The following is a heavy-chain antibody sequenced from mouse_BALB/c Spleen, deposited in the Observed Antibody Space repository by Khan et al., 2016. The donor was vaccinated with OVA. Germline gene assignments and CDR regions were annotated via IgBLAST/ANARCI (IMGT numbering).Heavy chain of an antibody. Sequence: VQRVESGPDLVAPSQSLYITCTVSGFSLTNYAIHWVSQPPGKGLEWLVVIWSAGRTTYNSALKSRLSISKENSKRQVVLKINSLQTDDTAMYYCARHQIPLTMDSWGQGISVTVSS. CDR1: GFSLTNYA. CDR2: IWSAGRT. CDR3: ARHQIPLTMDS. J-gene: IGHJ4*01. V-gene: IGHV2-6-2*01.